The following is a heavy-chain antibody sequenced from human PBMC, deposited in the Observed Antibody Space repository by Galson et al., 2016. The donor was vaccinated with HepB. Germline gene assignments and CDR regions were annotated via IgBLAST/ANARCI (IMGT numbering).Heavy chain of an antibody. CDR3: ARGGVPVAFDT. CDR1: GFTFSRHS. Sequence: SLRLSCAASGFTFSRHSMNWVRQAPGKGLEWVSSMTSSGDYIFYADSMEGRFTISRDNAKNSLFLQMNSLRVEDTAVYYCARGGVPVAFDTWGQGTMVTVSS. V-gene: IGHV3-21*01. J-gene: IGHJ3*02. CDR2: MTSSGDYI. D-gene: IGHD2-8*01.